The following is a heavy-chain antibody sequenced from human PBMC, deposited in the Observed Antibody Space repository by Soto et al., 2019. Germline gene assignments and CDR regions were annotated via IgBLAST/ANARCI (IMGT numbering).Heavy chain of an antibody. J-gene: IGHJ5*02. Sequence: PSETLSLTCTVSGASVSSASYYWSWIRQPPGKGLEWIGYIYYSGRTDYNPSLKSRVTISLDTSKNQFSLKLSSVTAADTAVYYCARDQGSGSNNNWFDPWGQGTLVTVSS. D-gene: IGHD4-4*01. CDR1: GASVSSASYY. V-gene: IGHV4-61*01. CDR2: IYYSGRT. CDR3: ARDQGSGSNNNWFDP.